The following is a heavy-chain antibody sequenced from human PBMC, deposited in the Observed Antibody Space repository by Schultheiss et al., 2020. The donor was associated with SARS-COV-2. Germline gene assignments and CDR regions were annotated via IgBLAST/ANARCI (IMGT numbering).Heavy chain of an antibody. CDR2: IYHSGST. V-gene: IGHV4-31*03. CDR1: GGSISSGGYY. D-gene: IGHD2-2*01. J-gene: IGHJ6*02. CDR3: ARETVVVPAAKTYGMDV. Sequence: SQTLSLTCTVSGGSISSGGYYWSWIRQHPGKGLEWIGSIYHSGSTYYNPSLKSRVTISVDTSKNQFSLKLSSVTAADTAVYYCARETVVVPAAKTYGMDVWGQGTTVTVSS.